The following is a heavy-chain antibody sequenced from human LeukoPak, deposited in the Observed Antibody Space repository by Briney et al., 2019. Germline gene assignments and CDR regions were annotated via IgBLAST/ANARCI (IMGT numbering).Heavy chain of an antibody. V-gene: IGHV4-31*03. Sequence: SQTLSLTCTVPGGSISSGGYYWSWIRRHPGKGLEWIGYIYYSGSTYYNPSLKSRVTISVDTSKNQFSLKLSSVTAADTAVYYCARAPRGYSSSWDFDYWGQGTLVTVSS. CDR3: ARAPRGYSSSWDFDY. CDR1: GGSISSGGYY. D-gene: IGHD6-13*01. CDR2: IYYSGST. J-gene: IGHJ4*02.